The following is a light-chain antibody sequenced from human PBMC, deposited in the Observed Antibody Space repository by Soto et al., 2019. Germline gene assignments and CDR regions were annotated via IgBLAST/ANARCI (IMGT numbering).Light chain of an antibody. Sequence: EIVLTHSPGTLSLSPGERATLSCRASQSVSSSYLAWYQQKPGQAPRLLIYGASSSATGIPDRFSGSGSGTYITLTISRLEPEDFAVYYCQQYGSSPGTFGQGTKVEIK. CDR1: QSVSSSY. CDR2: GAS. CDR3: QQYGSSPGT. J-gene: IGKJ1*01. V-gene: IGKV3-20*01.